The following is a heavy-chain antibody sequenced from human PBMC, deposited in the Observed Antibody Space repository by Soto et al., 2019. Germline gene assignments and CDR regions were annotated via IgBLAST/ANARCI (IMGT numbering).Heavy chain of an antibody. CDR1: GYTFTSYA. V-gene: IGHV1-3*01. D-gene: IGHD6-19*01. CDR3: ARDRGIAVAGTEAFDI. J-gene: IGHJ3*02. Sequence: ASVKVSCKASGYTFTSYAMHWVRQAPGQRLEWMGWINAGNGNTKYSQKFQGRVTITRDTSASTAYMELSSLRSEDTAVYYCARDRGIAVAGTEAFDIWGQGTMVTVSS. CDR2: INAGNGNT.